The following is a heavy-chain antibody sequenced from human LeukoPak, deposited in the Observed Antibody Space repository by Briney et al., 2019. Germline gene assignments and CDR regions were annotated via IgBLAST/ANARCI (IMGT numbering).Heavy chain of an antibody. CDR3: ARGSRKSYCSGGSCYSSYYFDY. CDR2: IYYSGST. Sequence: SETLSLTCTASGGSISSYYWSWIRQPPGKGLEWIGYIYYSGSTNYNPSLKSRVTISVDTSKNQFSLKLSSVTAADTAVYYCARGSRKSYCSGGSCYSSYYFDYWGQGTLVTVSS. CDR1: GGSISSYY. V-gene: IGHV4-59*01. J-gene: IGHJ4*02. D-gene: IGHD2-15*01.